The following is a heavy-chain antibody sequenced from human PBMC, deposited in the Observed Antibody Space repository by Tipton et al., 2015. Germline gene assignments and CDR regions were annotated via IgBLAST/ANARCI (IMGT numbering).Heavy chain of an antibody. CDR2: IFLPGST. D-gene: IGHD2/OR15-2a*01. V-gene: IGHV4-61*01. J-gene: IGHJ1*01. CDR1: GGSVSSGFYY. Sequence: TLSLTCSVSGGSVSSGFYYWTWIRQTPAKGLEWIGYIFLPGSTNFNPSLRSRVTISVDTSENQFSLELMSVTAADTGVYFCARGQDETMSGEYFTHWGQGTLVTVSS. CDR3: ARGQDETMSGEYFTH.